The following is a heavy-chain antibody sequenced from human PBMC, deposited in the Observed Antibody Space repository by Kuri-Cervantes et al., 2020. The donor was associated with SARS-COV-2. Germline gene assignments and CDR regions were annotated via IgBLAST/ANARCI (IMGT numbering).Heavy chain of an antibody. J-gene: IGHJ6*03. D-gene: IGHD6-13*01. V-gene: IGHV3-7*01. CDR3: ARDPAAGLYYYYMDV. CDR2: IKQDGSEK. Sequence: GESLKISGAASGFTFSSYWMSWVRQAPGKGLEWVANIKQDGSEKYYVDSVKGRFTISRDNAKNSLYLQMNSLRAEDTAVYYCARDPAAGLYYYYMDVWGKGTTVTVSS. CDR1: GFTFSSYW.